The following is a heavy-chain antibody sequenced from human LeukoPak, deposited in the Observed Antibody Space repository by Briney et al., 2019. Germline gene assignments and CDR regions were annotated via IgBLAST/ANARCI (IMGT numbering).Heavy chain of an antibody. Sequence: GASVKVSCKASGYSFSSYDINWVRQAPGQGLEWMGWMNPNSGNTGYAQKFQGRVTMTRSTSIRTAYMEVKNLTSEDTAHYYCARLTRYLYGMDVWGQGSPVIVSS. V-gene: IGHV1-8*01. CDR2: MNPNSGNT. CDR3: ARLTRYLYGMDV. CDR1: GYSFSSYD. D-gene: IGHD3-9*01. J-gene: IGHJ6*02.